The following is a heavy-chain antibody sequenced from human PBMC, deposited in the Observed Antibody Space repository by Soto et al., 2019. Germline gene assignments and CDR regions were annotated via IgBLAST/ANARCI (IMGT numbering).Heavy chain of an antibody. V-gene: IGHV1-3*01. CDR3: ARDPLPVATILPSWFDP. CDR1: GYTFTDYA. CDR2: INPGNGDT. D-gene: IGHD5-12*01. Sequence: QVQLVQSGAEVKEPGASVKVSCKASGYTFTDYAMHWVRQAPGQRLEWMGWINPGNGDTKYSQKFQGRVAITSNTSASTAYVELSSLRSEDTAVYYCARDPLPVATILPSWFDPWGQGSLVTVSS. J-gene: IGHJ5*02.